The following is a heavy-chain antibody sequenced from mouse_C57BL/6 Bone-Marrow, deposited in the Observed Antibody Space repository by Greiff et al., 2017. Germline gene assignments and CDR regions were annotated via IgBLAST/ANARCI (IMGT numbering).Heavy chain of an antibody. CDR2: ISSGGSYT. V-gene: IGHV5-6*01. D-gene: IGHD1-1*01. CDR1: GFTFSSYG. CDR3: ARHRYYYGSSYDY. J-gene: IGHJ2*01. Sequence: EVKLMESGGDLVKPGGSLKLSCAASGFTFSSYGMSWVRQTPDKRLEWVATISSGGSYTYYPDSVKVRFTIYRDNAKNTLYLQMSSLKSEDTAMYYCARHRYYYGSSYDYWGQGTTLTVSS.